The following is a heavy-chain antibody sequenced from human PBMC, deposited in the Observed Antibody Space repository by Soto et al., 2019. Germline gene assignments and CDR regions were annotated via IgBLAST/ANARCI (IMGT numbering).Heavy chain of an antibody. V-gene: IGHV3-74*01. J-gene: IGHJ4*02. CDR2: INSEGSST. Sequence: EVQLVESGGGLVQPGGSLRLSCAASGFTFSSYWMHWVRQAPGKGLVWVSRINSEGSSTSYADSVKGRFTISRDNAKNTLYLQMNSRRAEDTAVYSCARDRGPFYSSGEYADYWGQGSLVTVSS. CDR3: ARDRGPFYSSGEYADY. CDR1: GFTFSSYW. D-gene: IGHD3-22*01.